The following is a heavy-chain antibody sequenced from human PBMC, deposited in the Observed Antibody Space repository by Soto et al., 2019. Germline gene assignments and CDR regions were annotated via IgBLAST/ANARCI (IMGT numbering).Heavy chain of an antibody. V-gene: IGHV3-30*03. CDR3: VSDRGYGHASVPYS. J-gene: IGHJ5*01. Sequence: GGSLRLSCAASGFTFTSYGMHWVRQAPGTRLEWVAVISYDGGLQHYADSVKGRFTISRDNSKNMVLLQMNSLRAEDTAVYYCVSDRGYGHASVPYSRGQGTLVTVSS. D-gene: IGHD5-18*01. CDR1: GFTFTSYG. CDR2: ISYDGGLQ.